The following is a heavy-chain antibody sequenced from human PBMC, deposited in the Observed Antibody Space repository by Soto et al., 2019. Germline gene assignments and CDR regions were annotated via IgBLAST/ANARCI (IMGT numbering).Heavy chain of an antibody. V-gene: IGHV3-33*01. CDR1: GFTFSSYG. D-gene: IGHD6-19*01. CDR2: IWYDGSNK. CDR3: ARDLAVAGTPRLYYYYYGMDV. Sequence: GGSLRLSCAASGFTFSSYGMHWVRQAPDKGLEWVAVIWYDGSNKYYADSVKGRFTISRDNSKNTLYLQMNSLRAEDTAVYYCARDLAVAGTPRLYYYYYGMDVWGQGTTVTVSS. J-gene: IGHJ6*02.